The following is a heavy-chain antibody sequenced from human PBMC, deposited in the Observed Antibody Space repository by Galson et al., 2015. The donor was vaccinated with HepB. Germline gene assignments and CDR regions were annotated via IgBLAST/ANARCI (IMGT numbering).Heavy chain of an antibody. V-gene: IGHV3-7*01. Sequence: SLRLSCAASGFTLRSYWMTWVRQAPGKGLEWVANIKQDGSEKYYVDSVKGRFTISRDNAKNSLYLQMNSLRAEDTALYYCARGDDNWNYGIDYWGQGTLVTVSS. J-gene: IGHJ4*02. CDR3: ARGDDNWNYGIDY. D-gene: IGHD1-7*01. CDR2: IKQDGSEK. CDR1: GFTLRSYW.